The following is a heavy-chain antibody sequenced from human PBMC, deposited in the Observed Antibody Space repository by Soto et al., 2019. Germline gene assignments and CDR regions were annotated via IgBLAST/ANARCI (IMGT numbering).Heavy chain of an antibody. CDR2: IIPIFGTA. J-gene: IGHJ6*02. CDR3: AIASDITGTTPYYYGMDV. V-gene: IGHV1-69*12. CDR1: GGTFSSYA. D-gene: IGHD1-7*01. Sequence: QVQLVQSGAEVKKPGSSVKVSCKASGGTFSSYAIRWVRQAPGQGLEWMGGIIPIFGTANYAQKFQGRVTIIAYESTSTAYMELSSLRSEDTAVYYCAIASDITGTTPYYYGMDVWGQGTTVTVSS.